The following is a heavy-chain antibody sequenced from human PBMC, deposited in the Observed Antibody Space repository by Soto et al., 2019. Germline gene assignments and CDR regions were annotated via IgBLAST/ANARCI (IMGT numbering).Heavy chain of an antibody. CDR3: ARETGHDAFDI. CDR1: GFTFSDYY. CDR2: INTSGTTI. V-gene: IGHV3-11*01. Sequence: QVQLVESGGGLVQPGGSLRLSCAASGFTFSDYYMSWIRQAPGKGLEWISYINTSGTTIDYEDSVKGRFTISRDNAKNSLYLQMNSLRAEDTAVYYCARETGHDAFDIWGKGQWSPSLQ. J-gene: IGHJ3*02.